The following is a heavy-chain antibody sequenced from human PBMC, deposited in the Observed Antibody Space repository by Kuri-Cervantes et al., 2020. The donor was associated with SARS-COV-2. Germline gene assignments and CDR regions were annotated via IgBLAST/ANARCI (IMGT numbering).Heavy chain of an antibody. D-gene: IGHD6-13*01. CDR2: ISGSGGST. CDR3: AKDPGSWPYYYYMDV. CDR1: GFTFSSYA. J-gene: IGHJ6*03. V-gene: IGHV3-23*01. Sequence: ETLSLTCAASGFTFSSYAMSWVRQAPGKGLEWVSAISGSGGSTYYADSVKGRFTISRDNSKNTLYLQMNSLRAEDTAVYYCAKDPGSWPYYYYMDVWGKGTTVTVSS.